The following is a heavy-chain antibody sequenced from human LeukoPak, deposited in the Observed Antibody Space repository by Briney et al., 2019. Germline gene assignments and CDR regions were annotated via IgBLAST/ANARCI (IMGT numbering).Heavy chain of an antibody. CDR2: INHSGST. CDR3: ARARKGSGWYRGTYYFDY. V-gene: IGHV4-34*01. J-gene: IGHJ4*02. Sequence: SETLSLTCAVHGGSFSGYYWSWIRQPPGKGLEWIGEINHSGSTNYNPSLKSRVTISVDTSKNQFSLKLSSVTAADTAVYYCARARKGSGWYRGTYYFDYWGQGTLVTVSS. CDR1: GGSFSGYY. D-gene: IGHD6-19*01.